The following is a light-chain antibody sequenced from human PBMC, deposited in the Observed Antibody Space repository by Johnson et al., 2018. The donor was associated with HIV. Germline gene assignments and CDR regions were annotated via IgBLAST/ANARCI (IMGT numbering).Light chain of an antibody. V-gene: IGLV1-51*01. J-gene: IGLJ1*01. CDR2: DNN. CDR1: NSNIGHNY. CDR3: GTWDSSLSAHDV. Sequence: QSVLTQPPSVSAAPGQKVTISCSGSNSNIGHNYVSWYQQLPGTAPKLLIYDNNKRPSGIPDRFSGSKSGTSATLGITGLQTGDEADYYCGTWDSSLSAHDVFGTGTKVTVL.